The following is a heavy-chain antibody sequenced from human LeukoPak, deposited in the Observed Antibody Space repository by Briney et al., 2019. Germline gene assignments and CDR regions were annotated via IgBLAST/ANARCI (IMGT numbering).Heavy chain of an antibody. CDR2: ISGSGGST. CDR3: AKDHGYSYGYASDY. Sequence: GGSLRLSCAASGFTFSSYAMSWVRQAPGKGLEWVSAISGSGGSTYYADSVKGRFTISRDNSKNTLYLQMDSLRAEDTAVYYCAKDHGYSYGYASDYWGQGTLVTVSS. V-gene: IGHV3-23*01. D-gene: IGHD5-18*01. CDR1: GFTFSSYA. J-gene: IGHJ4*02.